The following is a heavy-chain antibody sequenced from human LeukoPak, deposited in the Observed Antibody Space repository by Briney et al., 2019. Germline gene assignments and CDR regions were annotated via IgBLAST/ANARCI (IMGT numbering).Heavy chain of an antibody. CDR2: IYSGGST. J-gene: IGHJ4*02. V-gene: IGHV3-53*01. CDR1: GFTVSSNY. D-gene: IGHD5-18*01. Sequence: HPGGSLRLSCAASGFTVSSNYMSWVRQAPGKGLEWVSVIYSGGSTYYADSVKGRFTISRDNSKNSLYLQMNSLRAEDTAVYYCAREGPTAMVTYGAFDYWGQGTLVTVSS. CDR3: AREGPTAMVTYGAFDY.